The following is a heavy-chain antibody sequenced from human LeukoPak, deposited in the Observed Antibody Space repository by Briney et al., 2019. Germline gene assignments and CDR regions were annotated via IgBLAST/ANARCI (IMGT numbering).Heavy chain of an antibody. V-gene: IGHV4-34*01. CDR3: ARDANYYDSSGYTFNWFDP. CDR2: INHSGST. Sequence: SETLSLTCAVYGGSFSGYYWSWIRQPPGKGLEWIGEINHSGSTNYNPSLKTRVTIAVDTSKNQFSLKLSSVTAADTAVYYCARDANYYDSSGYTFNWFDPWGQRTLVTVSS. J-gene: IGHJ5*02. CDR1: GGSFSGYY. D-gene: IGHD3-22*01.